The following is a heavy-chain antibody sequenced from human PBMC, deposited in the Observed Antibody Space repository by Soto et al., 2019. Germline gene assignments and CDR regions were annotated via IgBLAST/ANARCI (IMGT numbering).Heavy chain of an antibody. CDR3: ARGRSLDM. CDR2: IGPNGGAK. J-gene: IGHJ3*02. V-gene: IGHV3-7*03. Sequence: HPWGSLRLSCAASGFTFRISLISWGRHAPGEGLEWVANIGPNGGAKHYVDSVKGRFAISRDNAKNSLSLEVNSLRDEDTAVYYCARGRSLDMWGQGTMVTVSS. CDR1: GFTFRISL.